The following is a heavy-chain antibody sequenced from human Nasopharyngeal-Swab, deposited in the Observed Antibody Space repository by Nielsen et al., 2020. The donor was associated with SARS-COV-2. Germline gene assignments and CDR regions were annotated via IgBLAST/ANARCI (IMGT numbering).Heavy chain of an antibody. CDR3: AREGIVGATDLSFDY. CDR1: GFTFSSYT. CDR2: ITGSGDAT. Sequence: GGSLRLSCGASGFTFSSYTMSWVRQAPGRGLEWVSAITGSGDATNYADSVRGRFTISRDNSKSTLYLQMNSLRAEDTAVYYRAREGIVGATDLSFDYWGQGTLVTVSS. D-gene: IGHD1-26*01. J-gene: IGHJ4*02. V-gene: IGHV3-23*01.